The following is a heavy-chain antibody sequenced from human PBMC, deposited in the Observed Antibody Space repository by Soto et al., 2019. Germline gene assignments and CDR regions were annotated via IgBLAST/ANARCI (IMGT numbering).Heavy chain of an antibody. V-gene: IGHV3-48*03. CDR3: ARELAAAGSFDY. Sequence: GGSLRLCCAASGFTFSGYEMNWVRQAPGKGLEWISYISTSGSTIYYADSVKGRFTISRDNAKNSLYLQMNSLRAEDTAVYYCARELAAAGSFDYWGQGALVTVSS. J-gene: IGHJ4*02. CDR2: ISTSGSTI. CDR1: GFTFSGYE. D-gene: IGHD6-13*01.